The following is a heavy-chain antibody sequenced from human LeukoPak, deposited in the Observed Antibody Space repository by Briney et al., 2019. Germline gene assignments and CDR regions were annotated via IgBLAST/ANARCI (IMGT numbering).Heavy chain of an antibody. V-gene: IGHV4-34*01. CDR3: ARFRSVYDSSGYPIVRNYFDY. CDR1: GGSFSGYY. CDR2: INHSGST. D-gene: IGHD3-22*01. J-gene: IGHJ4*02. Sequence: SETLSLTCAVYGGSFSGYYWSWIRQPPGKGLEWIGEINHSGSTNYNPSLKSRVTISVDMSKNQFSLKLSSVTAADTAVYYCARFRSVYDSSGYPIVRNYFDYWGQGTLVTVSS.